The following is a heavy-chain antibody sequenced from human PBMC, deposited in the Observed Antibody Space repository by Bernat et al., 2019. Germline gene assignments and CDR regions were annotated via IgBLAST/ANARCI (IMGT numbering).Heavy chain of an antibody. CDR2: IYYSGST. CDR3: ARDQAAAPQDYYGMDV. D-gene: IGHD6-13*01. J-gene: IGHJ6*02. Sequence: QVQLQESGPGLVKPSQTLSLTCTVSGGSISSGGYYWSWIRQHPGKGLEWIGYIYYSGSTYYNPSLKNRVTISVDTSKNQFSLKLSSVTAADTAVYYCARDQAAAPQDYYGMDVWGQGTTVTVSS. V-gene: IGHV4-31*03. CDR1: GGSISSGGYY.